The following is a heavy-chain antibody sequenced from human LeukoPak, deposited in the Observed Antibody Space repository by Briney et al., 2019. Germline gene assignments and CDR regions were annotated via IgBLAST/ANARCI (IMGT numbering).Heavy chain of an antibody. V-gene: IGHV3-21*01. Sequence: GGSLRLSCAASGFSFGSYSMNWVRQAPGKALEWVSSINSSSRNIYYTDSVKGRFTISRDNAKNSLYLQLSSLRAEDTAVYYCATTRAPSNGRVLYYMDVWGKGTTVTVSS. D-gene: IGHD3-3*01. J-gene: IGHJ6*03. CDR3: ATTRAPSNGRVLYYMDV. CDR2: INSSSRNI. CDR1: GFSFGSYS.